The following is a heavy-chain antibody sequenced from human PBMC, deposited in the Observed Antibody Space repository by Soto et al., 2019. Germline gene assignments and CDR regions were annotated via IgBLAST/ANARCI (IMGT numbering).Heavy chain of an antibody. J-gene: IGHJ5*02. CDR3: ARLTRYCSSTSCYAGWFDP. CDR2: IYPGDSDT. Sequence: GESLKISCKGSGYSFSSYWIGWVRQMPGKGLEWMGIIYPGDSDTRYSPSFQGQVTISADKSISTAYLQWSSLKASDTAMYYCARLTRYCSSTSCYAGWFDPWGQGTLVTVSS. D-gene: IGHD2-2*01. V-gene: IGHV5-51*01. CDR1: GYSFSSYW.